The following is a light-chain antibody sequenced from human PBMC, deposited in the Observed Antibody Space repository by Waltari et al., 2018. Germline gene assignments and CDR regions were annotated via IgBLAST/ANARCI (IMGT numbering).Light chain of an antibody. CDR1: QDIGTW. CDR2: DAS. J-gene: IGKJ4*01. V-gene: IGKV1-12*02. Sequence: DIQMTQSPSSVSAPVGDRVTITCRASQDIGTWLAWYQQKPGRAPNLLIYDASSLHSGVPSRFSGSGSGILFPLTISSLQPEDSATYFCQQANDFPSLSFGGGTKVEIQ. CDR3: QQANDFPSLS.